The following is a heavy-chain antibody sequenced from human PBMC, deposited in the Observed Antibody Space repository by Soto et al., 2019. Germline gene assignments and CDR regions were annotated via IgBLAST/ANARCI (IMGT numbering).Heavy chain of an antibody. CDR3: ARGWLGYYYYYYGMDV. CDR1: GGSFSGYY. CDR2: INHSGST. D-gene: IGHD6-19*01. V-gene: IGHV4-34*01. J-gene: IGHJ6*02. Sequence: SETLSLTCAVYGGSFSGYYWSWIRQPPGKGLEWIGEINHSGSTNYNPSLKSRVTISVDTSKNQFSLKLSSVTAADTAVYYCARGWLGYYYYYYGMDVWGQGTMVTVSS.